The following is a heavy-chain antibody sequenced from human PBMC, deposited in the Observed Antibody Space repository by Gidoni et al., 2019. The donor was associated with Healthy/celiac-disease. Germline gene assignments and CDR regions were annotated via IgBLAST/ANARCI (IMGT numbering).Heavy chain of an antibody. CDR3: AKGDYSSSWYYFDY. J-gene: IGHJ4*02. CDR2: ISGKSGSI. V-gene: IGHV3-9*01. CDR1: AFTFDDYA. D-gene: IGHD6-13*01. Sequence: EVQLVESGGGLLQPGRSLRLSCAASAFTFDDYAMHWVRQAPGKGLEWGSGISGKSGSIGYADSVKGRFTISRDNAKNSLYLQMNSLRAEDTALYYCAKGDYSSSWYYFDYWGQGTLVTVSS.